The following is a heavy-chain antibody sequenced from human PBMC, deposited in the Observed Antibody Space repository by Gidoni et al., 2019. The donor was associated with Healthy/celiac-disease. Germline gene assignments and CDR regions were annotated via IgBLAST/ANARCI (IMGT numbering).Heavy chain of an antibody. CDR1: GFPFSSYG. J-gene: IGHJ6*02. V-gene: IGHV3-30*18. CDR3: AKDGGYCSGGSCYPGPHYGMDV. Sequence: QVQLVESGGGVVQPGRSLRLSCAASGFPFSSYGMHWVRQAPGKGLEWVAVISYDGSNKYYADSVKGRFTISRDNSKNTLYLQMNSLRAEDTAVYYCAKDGGYCSGGSCYPGPHYGMDVWGQGTTVTVSS. D-gene: IGHD2-15*01. CDR2: ISYDGSNK.